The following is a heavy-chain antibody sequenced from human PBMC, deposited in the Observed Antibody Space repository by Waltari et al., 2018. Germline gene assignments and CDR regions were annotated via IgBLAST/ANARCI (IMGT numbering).Heavy chain of an antibody. V-gene: IGHV1-8*01. CDR2: LNPKSGNT. CDR3: ARGRDVFAGVDYNWFDP. D-gene: IGHD5-12*01. Sequence: VQLVQSGAEVMKSGASVKVSGHASGYRFYSYVFTWVRQAAGQGLEWMGWLNPKSGNTGYAQKFRGRVTLTGDTSTSTAYMVLSGLKSEDTAIYYCARGRDVFAGVDYNWFDPWGQGTLVTVSS. J-gene: IGHJ5*02. CDR1: GYRFYSYV.